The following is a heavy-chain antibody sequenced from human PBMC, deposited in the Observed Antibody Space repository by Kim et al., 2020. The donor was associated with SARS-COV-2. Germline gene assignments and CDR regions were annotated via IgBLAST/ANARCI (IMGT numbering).Heavy chain of an antibody. CDR3: TREGDYYGMDV. CDR2: IRSKVNNYAT. J-gene: IGHJ6*02. Sequence: GGSLRLSCVASGFTFSGAGMHWVRQASGKGLGWVGRIRSKVNNYATAYPASVKGRFTISRDDSKNMAYLQISGLKTEDTAVYYCTREGDYYGMDVWGQGTTVTVSS. CDR1: GFTFSGAG. V-gene: IGHV3-73*01.